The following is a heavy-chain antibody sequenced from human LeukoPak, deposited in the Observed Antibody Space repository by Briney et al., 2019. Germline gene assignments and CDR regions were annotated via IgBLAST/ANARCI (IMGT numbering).Heavy chain of an antibody. J-gene: IGHJ4*02. V-gene: IGHV3-21*01. CDR3: ARVLMGIAAAGTSGSGY. D-gene: IGHD6-13*01. CDR2: ISSSSSYI. Sequence: GGSLRLSCAASGFTFSSYSMNWVRQAPGKGLEWVSSISSSSSYIYYADSVKGRFTISRDNAKNSLYVQMNSLRADDTAVYYCARVLMGIAAAGTSGSGYWGQGTLVTVSS. CDR1: GFTFSSYS.